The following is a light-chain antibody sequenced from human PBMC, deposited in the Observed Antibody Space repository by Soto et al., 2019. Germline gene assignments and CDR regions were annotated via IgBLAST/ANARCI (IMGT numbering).Light chain of an antibody. CDR2: DAS. CDR3: QQRSNWPPT. CDR1: QSVSSY. J-gene: IGKJ1*01. V-gene: IGKV3-11*01. Sequence: EVVFTQSPVTLYLSPGERANLSFRASQSVSSYLAWYQQKLGQAPRLLIYDASNRATGIPARFSGSGSGTDFTLTISSLEPEDFAVYYCQQRSNWPPTFGQVTKVDI.